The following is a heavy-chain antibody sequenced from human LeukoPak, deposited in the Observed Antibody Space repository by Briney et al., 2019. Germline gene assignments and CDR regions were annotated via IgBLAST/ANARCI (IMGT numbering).Heavy chain of an antibody. CDR2: ISAYNGNT. J-gene: IGHJ3*02. D-gene: IGHD3-10*01. CDR1: GYTFTSYG. Sequence: ASVKVSCKASGYTFTSYGISWVRQAPGQGLEWMGWISAYNGNTNYAQKLQGRVTITADESTSTAYMELSSLRSEDTAVYYCARYYQEQNDAFDIWGQGTMVTVSS. CDR3: ARYYQEQNDAFDI. V-gene: IGHV1-18*01.